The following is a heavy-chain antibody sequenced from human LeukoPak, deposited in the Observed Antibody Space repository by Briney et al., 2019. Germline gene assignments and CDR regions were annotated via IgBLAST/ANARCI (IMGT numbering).Heavy chain of an antibody. CDR1: GGSFFGYH. CDR3: ARDPTTVVNLPYYFVG. CDR2: INHSGTT. V-gene: IGHV4-34*01. D-gene: IGHD4-23*01. Sequence: SETLSLACAVTGGSFFGYHWNWIRQPPGKGLEWIGEINHSGTTNYNPSLESRVTISVDPSKNQFSLKLRSVTAADTAVYFCARDPTTVVNLPYYFVGSGQGTLVTVSS. J-gene: IGHJ4*02.